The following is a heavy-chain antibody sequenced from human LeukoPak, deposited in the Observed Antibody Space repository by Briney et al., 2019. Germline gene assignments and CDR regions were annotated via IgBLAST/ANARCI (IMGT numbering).Heavy chain of an antibody. CDR3: ARDPHGDRPRSYYYYYYMDV. CDR2: MNPNSGNT. J-gene: IGHJ6*03. V-gene: IGHV1-8*03. D-gene: IGHD4-17*01. Sequence: GASVKVSCKASGYTFTSYDINWVRQATGQGLEWMGWMNPNSGNTGYAQKFQGRVTITRNTSISTAYMELSSLRSEDTAVYYCARDPHGDRPRSYYYYYYMDVWGKGTTVTVSS. CDR1: GYTFTSYD.